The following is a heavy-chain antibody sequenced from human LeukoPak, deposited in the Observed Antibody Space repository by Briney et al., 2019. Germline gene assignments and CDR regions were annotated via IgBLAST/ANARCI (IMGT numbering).Heavy chain of an antibody. CDR1: GYTFSTYG. J-gene: IGHJ3*02. V-gene: IGHV1-18*01. CDR2: TSGYNGNT. D-gene: IGHD3-22*01. Sequence: ASVKVSCKSSGYTFSTYGISWVRQAPGQGLEWMGWTSGYNGNTHYVQNFQGRVTMTTDTSTSTAYMELRSLRSDDTAVYYCARDRPDYYDSSGCQYVHPFDMWGQGTMVRVSS. CDR3: ARDRPDYYDSSGCQYVHPFDM.